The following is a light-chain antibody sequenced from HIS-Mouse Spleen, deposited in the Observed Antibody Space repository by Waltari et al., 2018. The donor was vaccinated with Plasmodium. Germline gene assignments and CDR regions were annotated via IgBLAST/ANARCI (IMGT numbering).Light chain of an antibody. CDR2: DAS. V-gene: IGKV1-33*01. J-gene: IGKJ3*01. Sequence: DLQMTQSSSSLSASVGDRVTLTFPASQVISNYLNWYQQKPRKAPKILNYDASNLETGVASRFRGSGTGTDFTLTISSLKPEDIATDYYQQYDNLPPAFTFGPGTKVEIK. CDR3: QQYDNLPPAFT. CDR1: QVISNY.